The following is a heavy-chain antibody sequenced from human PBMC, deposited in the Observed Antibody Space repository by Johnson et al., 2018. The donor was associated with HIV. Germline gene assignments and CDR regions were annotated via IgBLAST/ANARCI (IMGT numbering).Heavy chain of an antibody. V-gene: IGHV3-7*01. J-gene: IGHJ3*02. Sequence: VQLVESGGGLVQPGGSLRLSCAASGFTFSSYWMSWVRQAPGKGLEWVANIKQDGSEKYYVDSVKGRFTISRDNAKNSLYLQMNSLRAEDTAVYYCARDHLRYFDWLLYEGGAFDIWGQGTMVTVSS. D-gene: IGHD3-9*01. CDR2: IKQDGSEK. CDR3: ARDHLRYFDWLLYEGGAFDI. CDR1: GFTFSSYW.